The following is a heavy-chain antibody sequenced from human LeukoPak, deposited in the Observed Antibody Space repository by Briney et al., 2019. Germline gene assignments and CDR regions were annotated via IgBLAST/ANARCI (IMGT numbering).Heavy chain of an antibody. D-gene: IGHD4-23*01. V-gene: IGHV3-74*01. J-gene: IGHJ4*02. CDR2: ISPDGTNI. Sequence: GGPLRPSFAPPGFTLRDYGRNWVRQVPGKGPLWVSHISPDGTNIAYADSVKGRFTISRDSAKNTLYLQMNSLRVGDTAVYYCVRDGWGRTPYDSWGQGTLVTVSS. CDR3: VRDGWGRTPYDS. CDR1: GFTLRDYG.